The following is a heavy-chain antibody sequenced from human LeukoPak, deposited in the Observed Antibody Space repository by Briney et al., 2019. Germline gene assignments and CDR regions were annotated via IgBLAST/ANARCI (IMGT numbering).Heavy chain of an antibody. CDR2: IHHSGST. J-gene: IGHJ6*02. CDR1: GGSISSSNW. Sequence: SGTLSITCDVSGGSISSSNWWSWVRQPPGKGLEWIGEIHHSGSTNYNPSLKSRVTISVDKSKNQFSLKLSSVTAADTAVYYCARDLRTVTGILDYYYGMDVWGQGTTVTVSS. CDR3: ARDLRTVTGILDYYYGMDV. V-gene: IGHV4-4*02. D-gene: IGHD4-11*01.